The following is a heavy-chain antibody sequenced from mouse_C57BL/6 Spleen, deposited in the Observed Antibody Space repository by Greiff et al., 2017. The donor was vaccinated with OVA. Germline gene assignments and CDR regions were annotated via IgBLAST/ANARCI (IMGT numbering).Heavy chain of an antibody. D-gene: IGHD1-1*01. CDR2: IDPENGDT. CDR3: TTSTTVVAKGAMDY. V-gene: IGHV14-4*01. CDR1: GFNIKDDY. Sequence: EVQLQESGAELVRPGASVKLSCTASGFNIKDDYMHWVKQRPEQGLEWIGWIDPENGDTEYASKFQGKATITAATSSNTAYLQLSSLTSEDTAVYYCTTSTTVVAKGAMDYWGQGTSVTVSS. J-gene: IGHJ4*01.